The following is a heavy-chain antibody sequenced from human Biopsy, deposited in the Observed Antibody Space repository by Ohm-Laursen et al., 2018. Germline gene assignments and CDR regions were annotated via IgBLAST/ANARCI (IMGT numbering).Heavy chain of an antibody. CDR3: ARDRGYYSDRTVPGYFDL. CDR2: AYYTGST. CDR1: GDSISSYY. Sequence: GTLSLPCPVSGDSISSYYWSWIRQPPGRGLQWIGYAYYTGSTDYNPSLQSRVTISVDTSKNHFSLRLRSVTLADTAIYYCARDRGYYSDRTVPGYFDLWGRGTRVTVSS. V-gene: IGHV4-59*01. J-gene: IGHJ2*01. D-gene: IGHD3-22*01.